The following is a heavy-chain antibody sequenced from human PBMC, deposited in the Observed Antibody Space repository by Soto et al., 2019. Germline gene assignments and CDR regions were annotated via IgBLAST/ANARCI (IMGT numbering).Heavy chain of an antibody. CDR1: GYTFTSFG. J-gene: IGHJ4*02. V-gene: IGHV1-18*01. CDR3: ARGRAATLAAAGHDY. CDR2: ISPYNGNT. D-gene: IGHD6-13*01. Sequence: QVQLVQSGAEEKKPGASVKVSCKASGYTFTSFGLSWVRQAPGQGLEWMGWISPYNGNTKYAQKIQGRVTMTTDTSTSTAYMDLRSLRSDDTAVYYCARGRAATLAAAGHDYWCQGTLVTVSS.